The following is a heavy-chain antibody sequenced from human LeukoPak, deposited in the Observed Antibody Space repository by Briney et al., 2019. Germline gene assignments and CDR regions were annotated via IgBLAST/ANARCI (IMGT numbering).Heavy chain of an antibody. D-gene: IGHD3-10*01. CDR3: ATLSLGGLLWDY. CDR2: IYHSGST. CDR1: GGSISSSNW. J-gene: IGHJ4*02. Sequence: SGTLSLTCAVSGGSISSSNWWSWVRQPPGKGLGWIGEIYHSGSTNYNPSLKSRVTISVDKSKNQFSLKLSSVTAADTAVYYCATLSLGGLLWDYWGQGTLVTVSS. V-gene: IGHV4-4*02.